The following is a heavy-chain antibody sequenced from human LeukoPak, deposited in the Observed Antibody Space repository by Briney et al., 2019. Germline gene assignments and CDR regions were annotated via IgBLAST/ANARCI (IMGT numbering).Heavy chain of an antibody. Sequence: GESLKTSWKGSGYSFTIYWIGWVRQMPGKGLEWMGIIYPGDSDTRYSPSFQRQVTISADKSISTAYLQWSSLKASDTAMYYCAIFDFLFGEIDNWFDPWGQGTQVTVSS. D-gene: IGHD3-16*01. V-gene: IGHV5-51*01. J-gene: IGHJ5*02. CDR3: AIFDFLFGEIDNWFDP. CDR2: IYPGDSDT. CDR1: GYSFTIYW.